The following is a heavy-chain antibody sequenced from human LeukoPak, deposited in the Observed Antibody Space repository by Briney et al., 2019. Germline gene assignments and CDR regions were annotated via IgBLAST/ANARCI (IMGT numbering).Heavy chain of an antibody. CDR3: ARLDTAMSYLDY. CDR2: IYYTGNT. Sequence: PSETLSLTCTVSGGSINSYYWSWIRQPPGKGLEWIAYIYYTGNTNYNPSLGSRVTISVDTSKNQFSLKLSSVTAADTAVYYCARLDTAMSYLDYWGQGTLVTVSS. CDR1: GGSINSYY. J-gene: IGHJ4*02. V-gene: IGHV4-59*08. D-gene: IGHD5-18*01.